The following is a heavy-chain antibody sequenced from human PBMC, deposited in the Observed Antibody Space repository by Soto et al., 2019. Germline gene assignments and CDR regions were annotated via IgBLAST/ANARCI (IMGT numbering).Heavy chain of an antibody. D-gene: IGHD3-22*01. CDR3: ARLDYYDSSGYYRRSYYYYGMDV. J-gene: IGHJ6*02. CDR1: GYSFTSYC. V-gene: IGHV5-51*01. CDR2: IYPGDSDT. Sequence: GESLKISCKGSGYSFTSYCIGWVRQMPGKGLEWMGIIYPGDSDTRYSPSFQGQVTISADKSISTAYLQWSSLKASDTAMYYCARLDYYDSSGYYRRSYYYYGMDVWGQGTTVTVSS.